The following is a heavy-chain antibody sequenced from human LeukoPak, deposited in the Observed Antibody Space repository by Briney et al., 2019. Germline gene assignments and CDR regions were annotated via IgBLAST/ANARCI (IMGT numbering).Heavy chain of an antibody. V-gene: IGHV3-9*01. CDR2: ISWNSGSI. Sequence: GGSLRLSCAASGFTFSSYAMMWVRQAPGKGLEWVSGISWNSGSIGYADSVKGRFTISRDNAKNSLYLQMNSLRAEDTALYYCAKDIRDRAAGGMDVWGKGTTVTVSS. D-gene: IGHD6-13*01. CDR3: AKDIRDRAAGGMDV. J-gene: IGHJ6*03. CDR1: GFTFSSYA.